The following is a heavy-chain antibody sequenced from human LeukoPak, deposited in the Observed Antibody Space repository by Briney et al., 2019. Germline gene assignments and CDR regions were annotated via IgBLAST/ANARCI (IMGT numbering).Heavy chain of an antibody. D-gene: IGHD7-27*01. CDR2: INPNSGGT. Sequence: ASVKVSCKASGYTFTGYYMHWVRQAPGQGLEWLGWINPNSGGTNYAQKFQCRVTITRDTPISTAYLELSSLRPPHTPVYYCARDPVARGTGDYWGQRTPVTASS. CDR1: GYTFTGYY. CDR3: ARDPVARGTGDY. J-gene: IGHJ4*02. V-gene: IGHV1-2*02.